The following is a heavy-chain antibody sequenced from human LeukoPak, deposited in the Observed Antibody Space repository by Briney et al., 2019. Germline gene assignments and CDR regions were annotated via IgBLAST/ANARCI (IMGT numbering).Heavy chain of an antibody. D-gene: IGHD7-27*01. CDR3: ARPAGWGSLDY. Sequence: GGSLRLSCAASGFTVSSNYMSWVRQAPGKGLEWVANIKQDGSEKYYVDSVKGRFTISKDNAKNSLYLQMNSLRAEDTAVYYCARPAGWGSLDYWGQGTLVTVSS. J-gene: IGHJ4*02. V-gene: IGHV3-7*01. CDR1: GFTVSSNY. CDR2: IKQDGSEK.